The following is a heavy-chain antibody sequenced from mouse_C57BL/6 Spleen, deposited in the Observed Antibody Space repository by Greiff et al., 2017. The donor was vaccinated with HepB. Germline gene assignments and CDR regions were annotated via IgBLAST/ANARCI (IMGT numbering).Heavy chain of an antibody. CDR1: GYAFSSYW. CDR3: ARKGAYYSNYYWYFDV. CDR2: IYPGDGDT. D-gene: IGHD2-5*01. Sequence: QVHVKQSGAELVKPGASVKISCKASGYAFSSYWMNWVKQRPGKGLEWIGQIYPGDGDTNYNGKFKGKATLTADKSSSTAYMQLSSLTSEDSAVYFCARKGAYYSNYYWYFDVWGTGTTVTVSS. V-gene: IGHV1-80*01. J-gene: IGHJ1*03.